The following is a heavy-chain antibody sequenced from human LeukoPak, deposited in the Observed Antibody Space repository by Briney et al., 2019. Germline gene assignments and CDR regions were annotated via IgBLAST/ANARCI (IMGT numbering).Heavy chain of an antibody. V-gene: IGHV4-59*01. D-gene: IGHD5-12*01. Sequence: SETLSLTCTVSGGSISSYYWSWLRQPPGKGLEWLGYIYYSGSTNYNPSLKSRVTISVDTSKNQFSLKLSSVTAADTAVYYCARGARYSGYEGPYFDYWGQGTLVTVSS. CDR1: GGSISSYY. CDR3: ARGARYSGYEGPYFDY. J-gene: IGHJ4*02. CDR2: IYYSGST.